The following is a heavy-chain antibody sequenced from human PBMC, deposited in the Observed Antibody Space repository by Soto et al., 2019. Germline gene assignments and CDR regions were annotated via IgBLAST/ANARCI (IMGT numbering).Heavy chain of an antibody. D-gene: IGHD3-10*01. V-gene: IGHV4-34*01. J-gene: IGHJ4*02. CDR1: GGSFSGYY. Sequence: SETLSLTCAVYGGSFSGYYWSWIRQPPGKGLEWIGEINHSGSTNYNPSLKSRVTISVDTSKNQFSLKLSSVTAADTAVYYCARGRIRGVITAFARVYYFDYWGQGTLVTVSS. CDR2: INHSGST. CDR3: ARGRIRGVITAFARVYYFDY.